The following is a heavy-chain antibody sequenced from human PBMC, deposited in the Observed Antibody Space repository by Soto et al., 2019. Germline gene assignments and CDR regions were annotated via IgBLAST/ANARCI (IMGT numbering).Heavy chain of an antibody. V-gene: IGHV3-23*01. D-gene: IGHD5-12*01. J-gene: IGHJ4*02. Sequence: GGSLRLSCAASGFTFSSYAMSWVRQAQGKGLEWVSAISGSGGSTYYADSVKGRFTISRDNSKNTLYLQMNSLRAEDTAVYYCAKHPKGVATISPFDYWGQGTLVTVSS. CDR2: ISGSGGST. CDR3: AKHPKGVATISPFDY. CDR1: GFTFSSYA.